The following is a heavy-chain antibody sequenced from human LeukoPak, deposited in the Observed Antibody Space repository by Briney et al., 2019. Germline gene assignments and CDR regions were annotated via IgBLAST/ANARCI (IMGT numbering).Heavy chain of an antibody. CDR2: ISSSGSTI. D-gene: IGHD2-2*01. CDR3: ASEGSSTSCYDR. V-gene: IGHV3-11*01. J-gene: IGHJ4*02. CDR1: GFTFSDYY. Sequence: PGGSLRLSCAASGFTFSDYYMSWIRQAPGKGLEWVSYISSSGSTIYYADSVKGRFTISRDNSKNTLYLQMNSLRAEDTAVYYCASEGSSTSCYDRWGQGTLVTVSS.